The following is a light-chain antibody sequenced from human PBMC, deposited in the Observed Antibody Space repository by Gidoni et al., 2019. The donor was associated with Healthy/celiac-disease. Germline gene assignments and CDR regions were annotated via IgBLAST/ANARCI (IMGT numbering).Light chain of an antibody. Sequence: QSALTQPASVSGSPGQSITISCTGTSSDVGGYNYVSWYHQHPGKAPKLMIYEVSNRPSGVSNRFSGSKSGNTASLTISGLQAEDEADYYCSSYTSSSTVVFGGETKLTVL. CDR3: SSYTSSSTVV. CDR1: SSDVGGYNY. V-gene: IGLV2-14*01. CDR2: EVS. J-gene: IGLJ2*01.